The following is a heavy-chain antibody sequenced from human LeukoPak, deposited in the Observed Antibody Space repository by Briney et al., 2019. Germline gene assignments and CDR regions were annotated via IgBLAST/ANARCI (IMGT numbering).Heavy chain of an antibody. V-gene: IGHV4-31*03. Sequence: SETLSLTCTVSGGSISSGGYYWSWIRQHPGKGLEWIGYIYYSGSTYYNPSLKSRATISVDTSKNQFSLKLSSVTAADTAVYYCARIVVGELSFPSYFDYWGQGTLVTVSS. D-gene: IGHD3-16*02. J-gene: IGHJ4*02. CDR2: IYYSGST. CDR3: ARIVVGELSFPSYFDY. CDR1: GGSISSGGYY.